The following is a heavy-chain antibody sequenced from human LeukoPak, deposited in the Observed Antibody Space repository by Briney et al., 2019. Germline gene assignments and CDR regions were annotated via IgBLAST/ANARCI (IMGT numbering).Heavy chain of an antibody. Sequence: GASVKVSCKASGYTFSSYAISWVRQAPGQGLEWMGGIIPIFGTANYAQKFQGRVTITADKSTSTAYMELSSLRSEDTAVYYCARAEVVGAARGAFDIWGQGTMVTVSS. CDR2: IIPIFGTA. D-gene: IGHD1-26*01. V-gene: IGHV1-69*06. CDR1: GYTFSSYA. J-gene: IGHJ3*02. CDR3: ARAEVVGAARGAFDI.